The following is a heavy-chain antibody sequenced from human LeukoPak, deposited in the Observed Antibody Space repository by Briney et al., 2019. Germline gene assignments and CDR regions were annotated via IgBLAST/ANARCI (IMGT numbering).Heavy chain of an antibody. J-gene: IGHJ4*02. CDR1: GYTLTELS. CDR3: ARGLEMEVAAY. CDR2: FDPEDGET. Sequence: ASVKVSCKVSGYTLTELSMHWVRQAPGKGLEWMGGFDPEDGETIYAQKFQGRLTMTRDTSINTAYMELSSLRSEDTAVYYCARGLEMEVAAYWGQGTLVTVSS. D-gene: IGHD5-24*01. V-gene: IGHV1-24*01.